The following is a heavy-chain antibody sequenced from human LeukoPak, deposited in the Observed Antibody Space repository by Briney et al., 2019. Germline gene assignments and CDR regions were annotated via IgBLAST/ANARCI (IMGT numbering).Heavy chain of an antibody. J-gene: IGHJ4*02. CDR2: IYTSGST. Sequence: SETLSLTCTVSGGSISSYYWSWIRQPAGKGLEWIGRIYTSGSTNYNPSLKSRVTMSVDTSKNQFSLKLSSVTAADTAVYYCAGRYCSSTSCYDLDYWGQGTLVTVSS. CDR3: AGRYCSSTSCYDLDY. V-gene: IGHV4-4*07. CDR1: GGSISSYY. D-gene: IGHD2-2*01.